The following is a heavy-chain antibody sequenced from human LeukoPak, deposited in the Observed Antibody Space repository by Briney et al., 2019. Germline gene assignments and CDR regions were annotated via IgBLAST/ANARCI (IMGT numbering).Heavy chain of an antibody. Sequence: PGGSLRLSCAGSAFTLSNYAKNWVRQAPGKGPEWLSYIDTCSTTILYADSVKGRFTISRDNAKNSLYLRMNSLRAEDTAVYYCVIIGCYRGVCAFDVWGQGTRVTVSS. D-gene: IGHD2-2*01. CDR1: AFTLSNYA. CDR3: VIIGCYRGVCAFDV. V-gene: IGHV3-48*01. J-gene: IGHJ3*01. CDR2: IDTCSTTI.